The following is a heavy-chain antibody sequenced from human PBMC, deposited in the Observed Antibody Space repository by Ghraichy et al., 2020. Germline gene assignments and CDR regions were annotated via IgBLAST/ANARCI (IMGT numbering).Heavy chain of an antibody. CDR2: INHSGST. Sequence: SETLSLTCAVYGGSFSGYYWSWIRQPPGKGLEWIGEINHSGSTNYNPSLKSRVTILVDTSKNQFSLKLSSVTAADTAVYYCARVPDYGDPVFTDYWGQGTLVTVSS. CDR3: ARVPDYGDPVFTDY. J-gene: IGHJ4*02. CDR1: GGSFSGYY. V-gene: IGHV4-34*01. D-gene: IGHD4-17*01.